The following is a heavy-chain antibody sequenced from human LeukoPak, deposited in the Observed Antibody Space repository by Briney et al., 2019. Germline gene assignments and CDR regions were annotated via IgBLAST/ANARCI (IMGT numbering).Heavy chain of an antibody. D-gene: IGHD2-2*01. Sequence: GASVKVSCKASGGTFSSYAISWVRQAPGQGLEWMGRIFPIFATANYAQKFQGRVTITADEPTSTAYMELSSLRSEDTAVYYCARDFEPLPAADYWGQGTLVTVSS. V-gene: IGHV1-69*13. CDR2: IFPIFATA. J-gene: IGHJ4*02. CDR3: ARDFEPLPAADY. CDR1: GGTFSSYA.